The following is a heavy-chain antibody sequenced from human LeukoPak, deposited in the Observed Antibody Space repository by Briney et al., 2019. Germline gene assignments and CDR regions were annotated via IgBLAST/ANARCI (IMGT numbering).Heavy chain of an antibody. J-gene: IGHJ6*02. CDR3: ARAWGETLPFGVVIIPPPYGMDV. CDR1: GFTVSSNY. Sequence: PGGSLRLSCAASGFTVSSNYMSWVRQAPGKGLEWVSVIYSGGSTYYADSVKGRFTISRDNSKNTLYLQMNSLRAEDTAVYYCARAWGETLPFGVVIIPPPYGMDVWGQGTTVTVSS. D-gene: IGHD3-3*01. CDR2: IYSGGST. V-gene: IGHV3-66*01.